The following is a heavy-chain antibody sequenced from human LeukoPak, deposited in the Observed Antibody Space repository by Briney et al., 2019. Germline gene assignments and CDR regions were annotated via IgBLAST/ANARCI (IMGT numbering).Heavy chain of an antibody. V-gene: IGHV3-30*18. J-gene: IGHJ4*02. Sequence: PGRSLRLSCAASGFTFSSYXXHWXXXXXXXXXXXXXXISYDGSNKYYADSVKGRFTISRDNSKNTLYLQMNSLRAEDTAVYYCAKLAPAAAGTSPLDCWGQGTLVTVSS. CDR2: ISYDGSNK. CDR1: GFTFSSYX. D-gene: IGHD6-13*01. CDR3: AKLAPAAAGTSPLDC.